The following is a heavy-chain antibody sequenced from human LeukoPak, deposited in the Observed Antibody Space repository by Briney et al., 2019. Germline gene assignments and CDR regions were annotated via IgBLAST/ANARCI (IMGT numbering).Heavy chain of an antibody. Sequence: TGGSLRLSCAASGFTFSSYSMNWVRQAPGKGLEWVSAISGSGGSTYYADSVKGRFTISRDNSKNTLYLQMNSLRAEDTAVYYCAKGVTMIVVVSAFDIWGQGTMVTVSS. CDR1: GFTFSSYS. D-gene: IGHD3-22*01. CDR3: AKGVTMIVVVSAFDI. J-gene: IGHJ3*02. V-gene: IGHV3-23*01. CDR2: ISGSGGST.